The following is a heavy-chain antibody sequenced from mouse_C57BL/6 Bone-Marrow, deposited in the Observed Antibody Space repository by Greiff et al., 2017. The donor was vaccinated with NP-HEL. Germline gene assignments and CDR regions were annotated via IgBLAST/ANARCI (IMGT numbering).Heavy chain of an antibody. J-gene: IGHJ1*03. V-gene: IGHV1-81*01. CDR3: ARANYYGSSYVSYWYFEV. CDR2: IYPRSGNT. D-gene: IGHD1-1*01. Sequence: QLQQSGAELARPGASVKLSCKASGYTFTSYGISWVKQRTGQGLECIGEIYPRSGNTYYNEKFKGKATLTADKSSSTAYMDLRSLTSEDYAVECCARANYYGSSYVSYWYFEVWGTGTTVTVAS. CDR1: GYTFTSYG.